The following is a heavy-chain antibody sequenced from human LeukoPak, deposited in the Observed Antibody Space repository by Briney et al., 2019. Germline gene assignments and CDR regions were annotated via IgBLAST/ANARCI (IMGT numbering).Heavy chain of an antibody. CDR1: GGAISSSY. V-gene: IGHV4-59*01. CDR2: IYYSGST. CDR3: ARGGSYGQPYYFDY. J-gene: IGHJ4*02. D-gene: IGHD5-18*01. Sequence: SETLSLTCTVSGGAISSSYWSWIRQPPGKGLEWIGYIYYSGSTNYNPSLKSRVTISVDTSKNQFSLKLSSVTAADTAVYYCARGGSYGQPYYFDYWGQGTLVTVSS.